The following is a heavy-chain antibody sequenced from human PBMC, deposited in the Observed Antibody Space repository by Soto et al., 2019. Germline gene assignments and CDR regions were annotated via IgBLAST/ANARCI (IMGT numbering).Heavy chain of an antibody. Sequence: ASVKVSCKASGYTFTGYYMHWVRQAPGQGLEWMGWINPNSGGTNYAQKFQGWVTMTRDTSISTAYMELSRLRSDDTAVYYCAREGSPRGGWKRSLDLDSWGQGPLVTASS. CDR3: AREGSPRGGWKRSLDLDS. V-gene: IGHV1-2*04. J-gene: IGHJ4*02. CDR1: GYTFTGYY. D-gene: IGHD6-19*01. CDR2: INPNSGGT.